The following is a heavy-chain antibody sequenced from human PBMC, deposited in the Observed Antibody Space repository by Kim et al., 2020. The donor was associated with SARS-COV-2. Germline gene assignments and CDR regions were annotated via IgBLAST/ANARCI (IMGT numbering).Heavy chain of an antibody. Sequence: SETLSLTCAVSGGSISSSNWWSWVRQPPGKGLEWIGEIYHSGSTNYNPSLKSRVTISVDKSKNQFSLKLSSVTAADTAVYYCARNRIQLYYGMDVWGQGTTVTVSS. D-gene: IGHD5-18*01. CDR3: ARNRIQLYYGMDV. CDR2: IYHSGST. CDR1: GGSISSSNW. J-gene: IGHJ6*02. V-gene: IGHV4-4*02.